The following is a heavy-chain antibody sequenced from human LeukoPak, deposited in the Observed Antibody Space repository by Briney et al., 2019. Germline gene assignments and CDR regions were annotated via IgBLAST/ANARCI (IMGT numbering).Heavy chain of an antibody. CDR1: GFTFNSYW. V-gene: IGHV3-7*04. Sequence: PGGSLRLSCAASGFTFNSYWMSWVRQAPGKGLEWVANIKQDGSEKYYVDSVKGRFTISRDNAKNSLHLQMNSLRAEDTAVYYCARAPNSGYDLYFDYWGQGTLVTVSS. J-gene: IGHJ4*02. CDR2: IKQDGSEK. CDR3: ARAPNSGYDLYFDY. D-gene: IGHD5-12*01.